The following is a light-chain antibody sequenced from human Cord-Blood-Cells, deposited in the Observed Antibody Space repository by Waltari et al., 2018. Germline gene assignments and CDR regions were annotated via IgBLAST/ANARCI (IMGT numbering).Light chain of an antibody. V-gene: IGKV1-39*01. Sequence: DFRMTKSPSSLSASVGDRVTITCRASQSITSYLNWYQQKPGKAPKLLIYAASSLQSGVPSRFSGSGSGTDFTLTISSLQPEDFATYYCQQSYSTPFTFGPGTKVDIK. CDR2: AAS. J-gene: IGKJ3*01. CDR1: QSITSY. CDR3: QQSYSTPFT.